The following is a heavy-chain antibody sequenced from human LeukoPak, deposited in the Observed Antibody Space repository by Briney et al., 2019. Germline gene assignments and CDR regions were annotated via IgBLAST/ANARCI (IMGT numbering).Heavy chain of an antibody. D-gene: IGHD3-22*01. CDR1: GFTFDDYA. CDR3: AKAARGYYYDSSGYAHYYYYYYMDV. V-gene: IGHV3-9*01. J-gene: IGHJ6*03. Sequence: GGSLTLSCAASGFTFDDYAMHWVRQAPGKGLEWVSGISWNSGSIGYADSVKGRFTISRDNAKNSLYLQKNSLRAEDTGLYYCAKAARGYYYDSSGYAHYYYYYYMDVWGKGTTVTVSS. CDR2: ISWNSGSI.